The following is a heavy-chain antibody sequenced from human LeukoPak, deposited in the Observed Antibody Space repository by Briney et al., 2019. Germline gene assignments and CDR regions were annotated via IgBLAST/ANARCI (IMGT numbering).Heavy chain of an antibody. J-gene: IGHJ4*02. CDR1: GFTVSNNY. CDR3: ARSGSRYFDGTSN. V-gene: IGHV3-53*01. Sequence: GRSLRLSCAASGFTVSNNYMSWVRQAPRKGLEWVSIIYSGGSTYYADSVEGRFTISRDKSKNTLYLQMNTLRAEDTAVYYCARSGSRYFDGTSNWGQGTLVTVSS. CDR2: IYSGGST. D-gene: IGHD3-9*01.